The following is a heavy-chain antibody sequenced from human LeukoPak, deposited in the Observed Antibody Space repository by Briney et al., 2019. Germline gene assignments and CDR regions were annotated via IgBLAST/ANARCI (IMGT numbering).Heavy chain of an antibody. CDR1: GFTFSSYA. Sequence: QSGGSLRLSCAASGFTFSSYAMQWVRQAPGKGLEYVSAISSNGGSTYYANSVKGRFTISRDNSKNTLYLQMGSLRAEDMAVYYCARQNALDYWGQGTLVTVSS. V-gene: IGHV3-64*01. CDR2: ISSNGGST. J-gene: IGHJ4*02. CDR3: ARQNALDY.